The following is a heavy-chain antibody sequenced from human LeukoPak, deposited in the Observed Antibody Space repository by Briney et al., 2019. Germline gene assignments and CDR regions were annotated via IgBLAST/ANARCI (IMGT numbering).Heavy chain of an antibody. CDR3: ASQVMVRGVNYAFDI. V-gene: IGHV3-48*03. J-gene: IGHJ3*02. CDR2: ISFSGNSI. Sequence: GGSLRLSCAASGFTFSNYEMNWVRQAPGKGLEWVSFISFSGNSIYYADSVKGRFTISRDNAKNSLYLQMNSLRAEDTAVYYCASQVMVRGVNYAFDIWGQGTMVTVSS. CDR1: GFTFSNYE. D-gene: IGHD3-10*01.